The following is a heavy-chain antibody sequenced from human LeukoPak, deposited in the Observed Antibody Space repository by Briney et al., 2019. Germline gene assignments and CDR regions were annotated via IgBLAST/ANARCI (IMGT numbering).Heavy chain of an antibody. D-gene: IGHD3-3*01. V-gene: IGHV3-33*01. CDR1: GFTFSSYG. CDR3: ARDRSGYFDY. CDR2: IWYDGSNK. Sequence: GRSLRLSCAASGFTFSSYGMHXXRQAPGKGLEXVAVIWYDGSNKYYAXSVKGRFTISRDNSKNTLYLQMNSLRAEDTAVYYCARDRSGYFDYWGQGTLVTVSS. J-gene: IGHJ4*02.